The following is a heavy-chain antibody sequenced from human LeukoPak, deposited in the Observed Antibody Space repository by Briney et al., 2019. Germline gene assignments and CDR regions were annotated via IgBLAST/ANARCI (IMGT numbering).Heavy chain of an antibody. Sequence: SVKVSCKASGGAFNQHAFSWVRQAPGQGLEWMGRIIPILGLTHYAQKFQGRVTLTADKSTTTAYMELRSLRSDDTAVYYCARAGGCSGGSCVDYYYYGMDVWGQGTTVTVSS. CDR1: GGAFNQHA. V-gene: IGHV1-69*04. J-gene: IGHJ6*02. CDR3: ARAGGCSGGSCVDYYYYGMDV. CDR2: IIPILGLT. D-gene: IGHD2-15*01.